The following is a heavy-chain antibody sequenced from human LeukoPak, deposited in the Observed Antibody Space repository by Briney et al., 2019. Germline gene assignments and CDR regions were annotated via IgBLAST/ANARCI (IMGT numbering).Heavy chain of an antibody. CDR3: ARGLGSGYTDN. J-gene: IGHJ4*02. CDR1: GGSISNYY. CDR2: IYYSGST. Sequence: SETLSLTCTVSGGSISNYYWSWIRQPPGKGLEWIGYIYYSGSTKYNPSLKSRVTISVDTSKNQFSLRLSSVTAADTAVYYCARGLGSGYTDNWGQGTLVTVSS. V-gene: IGHV4-59*01. D-gene: IGHD3-22*01.